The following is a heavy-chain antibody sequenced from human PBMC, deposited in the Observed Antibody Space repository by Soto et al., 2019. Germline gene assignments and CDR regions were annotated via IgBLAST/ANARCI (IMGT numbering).Heavy chain of an antibody. J-gene: IGHJ4*02. D-gene: IGHD5-12*01. V-gene: IGHV3-30-3*01. CDR2: ISYDGSNK. CDR1: GFTFSSYA. Sequence: GGSLRLSCAASGFTFSSYAMHWVRQAPGKGLEWVAVISYDGSNKYYADSVKGRFTISRDNSKNTLYLQMNSLRAEDTAVYYCARDTSRDGYNWAHDYWGQGTLVTVSS. CDR3: ARDTSRDGYNWAHDY.